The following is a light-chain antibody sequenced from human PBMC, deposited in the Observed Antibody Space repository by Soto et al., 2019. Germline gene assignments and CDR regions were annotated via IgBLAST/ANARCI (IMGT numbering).Light chain of an antibody. CDR3: EYYGTSIT. CDR2: GAS. CDR1: QSVSNNY. J-gene: IGKJ4*01. V-gene: IGKV3-20*01. Sequence: EIVLTQSPGTLSLSPGERATLSCRASQSVSNNYLAWYQQKPGQAPRLLIYGASNRATGIPDRFSGSGSGTDFTLTISRLEPEDFAVYYCEYYGTSITFGGGTKVEIK.